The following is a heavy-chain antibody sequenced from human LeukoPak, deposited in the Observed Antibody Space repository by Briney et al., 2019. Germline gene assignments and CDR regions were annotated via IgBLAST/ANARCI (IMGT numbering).Heavy chain of an antibody. CDR1: GYTFTSYY. D-gene: IGHD6-19*01. Sequence: ASVKVSCKASGYTFTSYYMHWVRQAPGQGLEWMGIINPSGGSTSYAQKFQGRVTMTRDTSTSTVYMELSSLRSEDTAVYYCARDNTEYSSGWYGPGYFGYWGQGTLVTVSS. V-gene: IGHV1-46*01. CDR2: INPSGGST. CDR3: ARDNTEYSSGWYGPGYFGY. J-gene: IGHJ4*02.